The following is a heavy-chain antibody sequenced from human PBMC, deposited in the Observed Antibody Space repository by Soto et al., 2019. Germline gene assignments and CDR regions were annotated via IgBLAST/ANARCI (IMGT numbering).Heavy chain of an antibody. CDR3: TRRARDGSDD. D-gene: IGHD5-12*01. J-gene: IGHJ4*01. Sequence: QVQLQESGPGLVKPSQTLSLTCTVSGGSISSGGYFCSCIRQPPGKGLEWLGYIYNSGSTYYNPSLKSRATISVDTSKNHFSLKLTSVTAADTAVYYCTRRARDGSDDWGQGIMVTVSS. CDR2: IYNSGST. CDR1: GGSISSGGYF. V-gene: IGHV4-31*03.